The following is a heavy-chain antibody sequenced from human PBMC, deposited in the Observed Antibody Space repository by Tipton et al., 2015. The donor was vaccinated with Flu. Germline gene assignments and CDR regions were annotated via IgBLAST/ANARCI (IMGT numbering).Heavy chain of an antibody. Sequence: LRLSCTVSGGSISSSSHYWGWIRQPPGKGLEWIGSIYHSGSTYYNPSLKSRVTISVDTSKNQFSLKLGSVTAADTAVYYCARGSGSGTDVTFYFWGQGTLVTVSS. CDR1: GGSISSSSHY. D-gene: IGHD3-10*01. V-gene: IGHV4-39*07. J-gene: IGHJ4*02. CDR3: ARGSGSGTDVTFYF. CDR2: IYHSGST.